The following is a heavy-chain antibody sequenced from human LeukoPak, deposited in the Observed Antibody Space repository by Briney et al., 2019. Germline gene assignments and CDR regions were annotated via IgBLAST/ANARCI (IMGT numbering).Heavy chain of an antibody. CDR1: GFTLSTYE. V-gene: IGHV3-48*03. D-gene: IGHD3-22*01. CDR3: ARRDFYDTTGYLFDY. Sequence: PGGSLRLSCAASGFTLSTYEMNWVRQAPGKGLDWVSYITTSGSTMSYADSVKGRFTISRDNAKNSLYLQMNGLRAEDTVVYYCARRDFYDTTGYLFDYWGQGTLVTVSS. J-gene: IGHJ4*02. CDR2: ITTSGSTM.